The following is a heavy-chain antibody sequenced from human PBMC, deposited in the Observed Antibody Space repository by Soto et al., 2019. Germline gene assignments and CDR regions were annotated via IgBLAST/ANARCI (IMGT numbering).Heavy chain of an antibody. Sequence: SETLSLTCTVSGGSISSSNYYWGWIRQPPGKGLEWIGSISYSGSTYYNPSLKSRLTISVDTSKNQFSLKLSSVTAADTAVYYCARHNYGPGAMEGVDSWGQGTLVTVSS. J-gene: IGHJ4*02. CDR2: ISYSGST. CDR1: GGSISSSNYY. V-gene: IGHV4-39*01. CDR3: ARHNYGPGAMEGVDS. D-gene: IGHD2-2*01.